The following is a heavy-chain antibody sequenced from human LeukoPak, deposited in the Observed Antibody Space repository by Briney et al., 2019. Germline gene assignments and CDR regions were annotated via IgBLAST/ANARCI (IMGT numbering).Heavy chain of an antibody. CDR2: SYYSGST. J-gene: IGHJ4*02. Sequence: SETLSLTCTVSGYSIRNGYNWGWIRLSPGKGLEWIGYSYYSGSTKYNPSLKSRVTISVDTSKNQFSLKLSSVTAADTAVYYCARMRDYGDLEIDYWGQGTLVTVSS. V-gene: IGHV4-38-2*02. D-gene: IGHD4-17*01. CDR3: ARMRDYGDLEIDY. CDR1: GYSIRNGYN.